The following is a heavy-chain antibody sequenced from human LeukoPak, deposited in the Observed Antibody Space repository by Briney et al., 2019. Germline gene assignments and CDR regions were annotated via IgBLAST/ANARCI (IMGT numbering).Heavy chain of an antibody. CDR2: ISGSGGST. CDR1: GFTFSSYA. D-gene: IGHD6-13*01. CDR3: ATGYSSSWYSYYYYYGMDV. V-gene: IGHV3-23*01. J-gene: IGHJ6*02. Sequence: QPGGSLRLSCAASGFTFSSYAMSWVRQAPGKGLGWVSAISGSGGSTYYADSVKGRFTISRDNSKNTLYLQMNSLRAEDTAVYYCATGYSSSWYSYYYYYGMDVWGQGTTVTVSS.